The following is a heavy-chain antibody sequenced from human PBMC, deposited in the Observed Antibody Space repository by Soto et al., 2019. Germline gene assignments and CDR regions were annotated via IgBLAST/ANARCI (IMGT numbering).Heavy chain of an antibody. CDR3: SRGEWELRH. Sequence: QVQLVQSGAEVKEPGASVKVSCKASGYTFTIYDINWVRQAPGQGPEWMGWMSPSSGNTGYAQNFQGRVIMTRDTAEDTAYTELSSLTSEETAFYYCSRGEWELRHWGQGTLVTVSS. J-gene: IGHJ4*02. CDR1: GYTFTIYD. V-gene: IGHV1-8*01. D-gene: IGHD1-26*01. CDR2: MSPSSGNT.